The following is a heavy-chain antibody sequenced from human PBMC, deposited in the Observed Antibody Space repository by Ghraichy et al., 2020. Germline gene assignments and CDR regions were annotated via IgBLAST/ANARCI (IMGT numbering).Heavy chain of an antibody. CDR1: GGSITSDD. Sequence: SETLSLTCTVSGGSITSDDSCWIRQRPRQGQDWVGYSYYTESSNYNPSLKSRVTISVDTYKNQLSLKLSSVTAADTDVYYCARQGDAGIAVSGTGYYYYGMDVWGQGTTVTVSS. CDR3: ARQGDAGIAVSGTGYYYYGMDV. CDR2: SYYTESS. J-gene: IGHJ6*02. V-gene: IGHV4-59*01. D-gene: IGHD6-19*01.